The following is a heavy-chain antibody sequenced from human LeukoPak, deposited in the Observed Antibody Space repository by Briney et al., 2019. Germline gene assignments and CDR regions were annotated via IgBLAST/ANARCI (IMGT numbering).Heavy chain of an antibody. Sequence: SETLSLTCAVSGGSISSGGYSWSWIRQPPGKGLEWIGYIYYSGSTYYNPSLKSRVTISVDTSKNQFSLKLSSVTAADTAVYYCARVTGYVIEDYFDYWGQGTLVTVSS. CDR2: IYYSGST. V-gene: IGHV4-30-4*07. CDR1: GGSISSGGYS. J-gene: IGHJ4*02. D-gene: IGHD3-22*01. CDR3: ARVTGYVIEDYFDY.